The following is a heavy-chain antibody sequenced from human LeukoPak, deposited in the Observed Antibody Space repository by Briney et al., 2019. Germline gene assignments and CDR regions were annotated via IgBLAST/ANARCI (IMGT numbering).Heavy chain of an antibody. Sequence: ASVKVSCKASGYTFSAYNMHWVRQAPGQGLEWMGWINPNSGGTNYAQKFQGRVTMTRDTSISTAYMELSRLRSDDTAVYYCARSITIFGVADNWFDPWGQGTLVTVSS. CDR2: INPNSGGT. D-gene: IGHD3-3*01. CDR1: GYTFSAYN. V-gene: IGHV1-2*02. J-gene: IGHJ5*02. CDR3: ARSITIFGVADNWFDP.